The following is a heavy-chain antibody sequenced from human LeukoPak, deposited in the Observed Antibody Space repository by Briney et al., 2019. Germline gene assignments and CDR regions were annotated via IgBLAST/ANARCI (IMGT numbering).Heavy chain of an antibody. CDR1: GFTFSSYA. V-gene: IGHV3-23*01. J-gene: IGHJ4*02. Sequence: GALRLSCAASGFTFSSYAMSWVRQAPGKGLEWVSAISGSGGSTYYADSVKGRFTISRDNAKNSLYLQMNSLRAEDTALYYCAKDQTGYSSGWDPDFDYWGQGTLVTVSS. CDR3: AKDQTGYSSGWDPDFDY. D-gene: IGHD6-19*01. CDR2: ISGSGGST.